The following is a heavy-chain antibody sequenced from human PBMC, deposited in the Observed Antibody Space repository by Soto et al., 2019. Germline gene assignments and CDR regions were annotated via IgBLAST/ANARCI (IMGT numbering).Heavy chain of an antibody. CDR3: ARGGGSDSFDY. Sequence: SETLSLTCTVSGASITYGGYSWSWIRQTPGKGLEWVGYINHLETTFYNPSFESRLTLSIDRAKNQFSLNLNSMSAADRAVYFCARGGGSDSFDYWGQGILVTVSS. J-gene: IGHJ4*02. CDR2: INHLETT. V-gene: IGHV4-30-2*01. CDR1: GASITYGGYS. D-gene: IGHD1-26*01.